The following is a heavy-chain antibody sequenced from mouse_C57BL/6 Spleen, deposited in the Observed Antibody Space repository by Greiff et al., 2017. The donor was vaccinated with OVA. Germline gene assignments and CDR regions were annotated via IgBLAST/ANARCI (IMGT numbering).Heavy chain of an antibody. CDR3: ARSDGYYYFDY. CDR2: ITPSSGYT. J-gene: IGHJ2*01. Sequence: QVQLLQSGAELAKPGASVKLSCKASGYTFTSYWMHWVKQRPGQGLEWIGYITPSSGYTKYDQKFKDKATLTADKSSSTAYMQLSILTYEDSAVYYCARSDGYYYFDYWGQGTTLTVSS. CDR1: GYTFTSYW. D-gene: IGHD2-3*01. V-gene: IGHV1-7*01.